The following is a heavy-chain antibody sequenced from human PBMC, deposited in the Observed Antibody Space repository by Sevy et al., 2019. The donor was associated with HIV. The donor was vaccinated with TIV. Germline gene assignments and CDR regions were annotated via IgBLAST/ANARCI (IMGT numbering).Heavy chain of an antibody. V-gene: IGHV3-23*01. Sequence: GGSLRLSCAASGFTFNKYSMSWVRQPLGKGLEWVSTLSFGGGEINYADSVKGRFTISRDNSKSSVYLQMNNLRPEDTAGYYCAREGCTKPHDYWGQGTLVTVSS. D-gene: IGHD2-8*01. CDR1: GFTFNKYS. CDR3: AREGCTKPHDY. CDR2: LSFGGGEI. J-gene: IGHJ4*02.